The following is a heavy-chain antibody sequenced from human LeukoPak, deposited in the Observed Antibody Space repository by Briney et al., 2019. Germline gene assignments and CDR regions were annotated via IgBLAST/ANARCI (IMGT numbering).Heavy chain of an antibody. J-gene: IGHJ4*02. CDR2: IYPGDSDT. CDR1: GYSFTSYW. Sequence: GESLKTSXKGSGYSFTSYWIGWVRQMPGKGLEWMGIIYPGDSDTRYSPSFQGQVTISADKSISTAYLQWSSLKASDTAMYYCARPTYYYDSSGYFDYFDYWGQGTLVTVSS. D-gene: IGHD3-22*01. V-gene: IGHV5-51*01. CDR3: ARPTYYYDSSGYFDYFDY.